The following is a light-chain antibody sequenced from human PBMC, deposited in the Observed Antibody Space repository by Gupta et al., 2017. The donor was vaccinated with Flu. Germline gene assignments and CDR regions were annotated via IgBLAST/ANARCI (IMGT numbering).Light chain of an antibody. Sequence: GSSSNVGRNTVKWYQQFPGTAPKLIHSNNQRPSGIPDRFSGSKSGTSTSLAISGLQSEDEADYYCSAWDDNLNEWVFGGGTKLTVL. CDR3: SAWDDNLNEWV. J-gene: IGLJ3*02. V-gene: IGLV1-44*01. CDR1: SSNVGRNT. CDR2: SNN.